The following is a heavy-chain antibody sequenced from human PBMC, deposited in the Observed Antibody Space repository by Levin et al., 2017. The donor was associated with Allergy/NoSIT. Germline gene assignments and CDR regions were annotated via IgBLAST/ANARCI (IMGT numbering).Heavy chain of an antibody. V-gene: IGHV3-73*01. J-gene: IGHJ4*02. CDR2: IRSKANDYAT. Sequence: ETLSLTCAASGFTFSDSAIHWVRQASGKGLEWVGHIRSKANDYATAYGASVKGRFTISRDDSKNAAYLQMDSLKIEDTAMYYCAGQDRSCHDHWGQGILVTVSS. D-gene: IGHD2-15*01. CDR3: AGQDRSCHDH. CDR1: GFTFSDSA.